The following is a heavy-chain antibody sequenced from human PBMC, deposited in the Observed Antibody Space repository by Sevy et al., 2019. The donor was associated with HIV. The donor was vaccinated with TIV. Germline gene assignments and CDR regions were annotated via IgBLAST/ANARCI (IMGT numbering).Heavy chain of an antibody. CDR2: IKQDGSEK. J-gene: IGHJ4*02. V-gene: IGHV3-7*01. Sequence: QPGGSLRLSCAASGFTFSSYWMSWVRQAPGKGLEWVANIKQDGSEKYYVDSVKGRFTISRDNAKNSLYLQMNRLRAEDTAVYYCARVRITIFGVVINYFDYWGQGTLVTVSS. CDR3: ARVRITIFGVVINYFDY. D-gene: IGHD3-3*01. CDR1: GFTFSSYW.